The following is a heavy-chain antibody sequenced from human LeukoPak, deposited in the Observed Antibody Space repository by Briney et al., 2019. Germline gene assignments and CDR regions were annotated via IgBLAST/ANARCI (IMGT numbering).Heavy chain of an antibody. J-gene: IGHJ3*02. Sequence: PSETLSLTCTVSGGSISSYYGNRIRQPPGKGLEGIGYIYYSGSTNYNPSLKSRVTISVDTSKNQFSLKLSSVTAADTAVYYCAGRLWRRDGYNLSAFDIWGQGTMVTVSS. CDR3: AGRLWRRDGYNLSAFDI. CDR2: IYYSGST. V-gene: IGHV4-59*01. CDR1: GGSISSYY. D-gene: IGHD5-24*01.